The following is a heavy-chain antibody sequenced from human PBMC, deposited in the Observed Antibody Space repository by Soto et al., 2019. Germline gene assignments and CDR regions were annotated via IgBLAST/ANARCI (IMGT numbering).Heavy chain of an antibody. CDR3: ARVERGTATAVVDAFDI. D-gene: IGHD2-21*02. J-gene: IGHJ3*02. CDR2: MSHSGGT. Sequence: QVQLQQWGAGLLKPSETLSLTCAVYGGSVSSGRYYWSWIRQPPGMGLEWIGEMSHSGGTHFNPSRKSPVPISADTSNNQFSLKMSSFTAADTALYYWARVERGTATAVVDAFDIWGPGTMVTVSS. CDR1: GGSVSSGRYY. V-gene: IGHV4-34*01.